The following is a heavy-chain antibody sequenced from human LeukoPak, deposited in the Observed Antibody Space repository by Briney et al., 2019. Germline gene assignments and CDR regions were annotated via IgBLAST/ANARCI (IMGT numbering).Heavy chain of an antibody. J-gene: IGHJ6*04. D-gene: IGHD3-16*02. CDR3: ARDNPYDYVWGSYRYTGGDYGMDV. V-gene: IGHV3-48*03. Sequence: GGSLRLSGAASGFTFSSYEMNWVRQAPGKGLEWVSYISSSGSTIYYADSVKGRFTISRDNAKNSLYLQMNSLRAEDTAVYYCARDNPYDYVWGSYRYTGGDYGMDVWGKGTTVTVSS. CDR1: GFTFSSYE. CDR2: ISSSGSTI.